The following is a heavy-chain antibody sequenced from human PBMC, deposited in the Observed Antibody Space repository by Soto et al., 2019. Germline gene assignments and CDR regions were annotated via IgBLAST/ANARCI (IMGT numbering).Heavy chain of an antibody. J-gene: IGHJ6*02. CDR3: ARHDVDIVAYGMDV. D-gene: IGHD5-12*01. CDR1: GYSFTSYW. CDR2: IDPSASYT. V-gene: IGHV5-10-1*03. Sequence: EVQLVQSGAEVKKPGESLRISCKGSGYSFTSYWISWVRQMPGKGLGWMGRIDPSASYTNYSPSFKGHVTISAAKSISTAYLQWSSLKASDTAMYYCARHDVDIVAYGMDVWGQGTTVTVSS.